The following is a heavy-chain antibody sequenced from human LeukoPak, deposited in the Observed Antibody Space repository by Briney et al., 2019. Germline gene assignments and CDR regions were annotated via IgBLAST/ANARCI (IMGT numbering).Heavy chain of an antibody. D-gene: IGHD7-27*01. Sequence: PGRSLRLSCAASGFTFSNYGMHWVRQAPGKGLEWVAAISYEGSNKYYADSVKGRFTISRDNSKNTLYLQMNSLRAGDTAVYYCARNLPLTGDFDFWGPGTMVTVSS. CDR1: GFTFSNYG. J-gene: IGHJ4*02. V-gene: IGHV3-30*03. CDR3: ARNLPLTGDFDF. CDR2: ISYEGSNK.